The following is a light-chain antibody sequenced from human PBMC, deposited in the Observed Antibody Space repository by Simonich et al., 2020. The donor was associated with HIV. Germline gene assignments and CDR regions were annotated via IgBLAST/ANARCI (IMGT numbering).Light chain of an antibody. CDR3: QSYDSSNHVV. Sequence: NFMLTQPHSVSESPGKTVTISCTRSSGRIASNYVQWYQQRPVSAPTTVIYEDNQRHSGVPDRFSGSIDSSSNSASLTISGLKTEDEADYYCQSYDSSNHVVFGGGTKLTVL. J-gene: IGLJ2*01. V-gene: IGLV6-57*03. CDR1: SGRIASNY. CDR2: EDN.